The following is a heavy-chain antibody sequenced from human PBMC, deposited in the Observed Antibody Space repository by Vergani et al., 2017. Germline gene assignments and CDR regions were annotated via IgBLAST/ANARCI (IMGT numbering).Heavy chain of an antibody. Sequence: QAQLQESGPGLVKPSETLSLTCHVFGVSVTDYNCNWIRQAPGKGLEWFGSLSTTGGATHASHNPSLKSRVSISVDTSKSQFSLRLTSETAADSAIYDGAGDTHSWQGADRWGQGLLVSVSS. D-gene: IGHD6-13*01. CDR2: LSTTGGA. J-gene: IGHJ5*02. CDR1: GVSVTDYN. CDR3: AGDTHSWQGADR. V-gene: IGHV4-59*02.